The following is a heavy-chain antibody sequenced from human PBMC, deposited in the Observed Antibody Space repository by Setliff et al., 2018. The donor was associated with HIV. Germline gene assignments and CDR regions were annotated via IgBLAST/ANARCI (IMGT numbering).Heavy chain of an antibody. CDR2: ISSRSSTI. CDR3: AKGSGFYDY. J-gene: IGHJ4*02. V-gene: IGHV3-48*01. D-gene: IGHD3-22*01. CDR1: GFTFSSYG. Sequence: HPGGSLRLSCAASGFTFSSYGMHWVRQAPGKGLEWVSSISSRSSTIYYADSVKGRFTITRDISKNTLDLQMNSLRVDDTAVYYCAKGSGFYDYWGQGTLVTVSS.